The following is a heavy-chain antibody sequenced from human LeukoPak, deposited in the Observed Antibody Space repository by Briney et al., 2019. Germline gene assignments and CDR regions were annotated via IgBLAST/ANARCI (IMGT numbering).Heavy chain of an antibody. D-gene: IGHD3-3*01. V-gene: IGHV4-39*07. CDR1: SGSISSSSYY. Sequence: SETLSLTCTVSSGSISSSSYYWGWIRQPPGKGLEWITSIYYGGSTFYNPSLRSRLTVSVDTSKNQFSLKLSSVTAADTAVYYCARVTRFWSGYLGIDAFDIWGQGTMVTVSS. J-gene: IGHJ3*02. CDR3: ARVTRFWSGYLGIDAFDI. CDR2: IYYGGST.